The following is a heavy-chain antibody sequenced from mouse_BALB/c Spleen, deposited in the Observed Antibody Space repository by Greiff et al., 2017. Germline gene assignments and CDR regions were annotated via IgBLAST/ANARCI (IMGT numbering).Heavy chain of an antibody. V-gene: IGHV1-82*01. Sequence: QVQLQQSGPELVKPGASVKISCKASGYAFSSSWMNWVKQRPGQGLEWIGRIYPGDGDTNYNGKFKGKATLTADKSSSTAYMQLSSLTSVDSAVYFCARKALEAMDYWGQGTSVTVSS. CDR3: ARKALEAMDY. J-gene: IGHJ4*01. CDR2: IYPGDGDT. CDR1: GYAFSSSW. D-gene: IGHD3-2*02.